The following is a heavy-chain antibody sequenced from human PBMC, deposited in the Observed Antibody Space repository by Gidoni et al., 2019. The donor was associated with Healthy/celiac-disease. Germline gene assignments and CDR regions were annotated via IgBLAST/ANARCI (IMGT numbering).Heavy chain of an antibody. V-gene: IGHV4-39*01. J-gene: IGHJ4*02. CDR3: ARLPDSSGWIRY. Sequence: QLQLQESGPGLVTPSETLALTCTVSGGSISSRSYYWGWIRQPPGKGLEWIGSIYYSGSPYYNPSLKSRVTISVDTSKNQFSLKLSSVTAADTAVYYCARLPDSSGWIRYWGQGTLVTVSS. CDR1: GGSISSRSYY. D-gene: IGHD6-19*01. CDR2: IYYSGSP.